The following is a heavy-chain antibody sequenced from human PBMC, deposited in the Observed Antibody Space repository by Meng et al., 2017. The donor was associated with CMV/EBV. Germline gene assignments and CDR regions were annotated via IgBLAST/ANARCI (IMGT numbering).Heavy chain of an antibody. D-gene: IGHD2-15*01. CDR2: FDPEDGET. J-gene: IGHJ4*02. V-gene: IGHV1-24*01. CDR1: GYTLTELS. Sequence: ASVKVSCKIPGYTLTELSMHWVRQAPGKGLEWMGGFDPEDGETIYAQKFQGRVTMTEDTSTDTAYMELSSLRSEDTAVYYCATSTRTYCSGGSCFRVIQYYFDYWGQGTLVTVSS. CDR3: ATSTRTYCSGGSCFRVIQYYFDY.